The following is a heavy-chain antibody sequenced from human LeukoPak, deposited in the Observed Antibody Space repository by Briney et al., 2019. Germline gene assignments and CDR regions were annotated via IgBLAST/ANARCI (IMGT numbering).Heavy chain of an antibody. CDR3: ARDRVPDYYYMDV. Sequence: GGSLRLSCAPSGFTFEDYGMSGVRQPPGKGLEGGSGINWNGGRTGYADSVKGRFNISRDNAKNSLYLQMNSLRAEDTALYHCARDRVPDYYYMDVWGKGTTVTVSS. D-gene: IGHD1-1*01. CDR2: INWNGGRT. V-gene: IGHV3-20*01. J-gene: IGHJ6*03. CDR1: GFTFEDYG.